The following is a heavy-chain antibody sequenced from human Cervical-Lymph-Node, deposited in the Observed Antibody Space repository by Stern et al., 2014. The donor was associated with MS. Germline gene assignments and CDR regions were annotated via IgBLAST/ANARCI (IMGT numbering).Heavy chain of an antibody. CDR3: ARLHPMVRGAFDY. D-gene: IGHD3-10*01. Sequence: QVQLGPSGAEVKKPGASGKVFCKASGYTFTSYAMHWVRQAPGQRLEWMGWINAGNGNTKYSQKFQGRVTITRDTSASTAYMELSSLRSEDTAVYYCARLHPMVRGAFDYWGQGTLVTVSS. CDR1: GYTFTSYA. J-gene: IGHJ4*02. CDR2: INAGNGNT. V-gene: IGHV1-3*01.